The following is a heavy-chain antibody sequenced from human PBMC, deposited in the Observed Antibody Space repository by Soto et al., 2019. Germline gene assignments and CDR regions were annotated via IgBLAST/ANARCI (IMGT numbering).Heavy chain of an antibody. J-gene: IGHJ4*02. CDR3: ARILCSSTSCYTFDY. V-gene: IGHV3-7*03. CDR2: MRQDGSEK. D-gene: IGHD2-2*02. Sequence: GGSLRLSCAASGFTFSSYWMSWVRQAPGKGLEWVANMRQDGSEKHYVDSVKGRFTISRDNAKNSLYLQMNSLRAEDTAVYYCARILCSSTSCYTFDYWGQGTLVTVSS. CDR1: GFTFSSYW.